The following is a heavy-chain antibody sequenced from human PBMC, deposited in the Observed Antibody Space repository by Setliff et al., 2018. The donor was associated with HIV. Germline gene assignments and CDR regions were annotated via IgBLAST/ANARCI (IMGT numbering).Heavy chain of an antibody. CDR1: GYTFTSYD. J-gene: IGHJ6*02. CDR3: AREIGDYYDSSGYYPPTDYYYGMDV. CDR2: IRAYNGNT. V-gene: IGHV1-18*01. D-gene: IGHD3-22*01. Sequence: ASVKVSCKASGYTFTSYDISWVRQAPGQGLGWMGWIRAYNGNTNYAQKLQGRVTMTTDTSTSTAYMELRSLRSDDTAVYYCAREIGDYYDSSGYYPPTDYYYGMDVWGQGTTVTVSS.